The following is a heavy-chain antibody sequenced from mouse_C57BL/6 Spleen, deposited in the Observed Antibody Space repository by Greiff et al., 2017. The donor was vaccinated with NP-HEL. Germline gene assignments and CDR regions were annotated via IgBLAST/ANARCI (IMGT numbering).Heavy chain of an antibody. D-gene: IGHD1-1*01. CDR2: IWSGGST. J-gene: IGHJ4*01. CDR1: GFSLTSYG. V-gene: IGHV2-2*01. CDR3: ARNCGGSRDYYAMDD. Sequence: VKLMESGPGLVQPSQSLSITCTVSGFSLTSYGVHWVRQSPGKGLEWLGVIWSGGSTDYNAAFISRLSISKDNSKSQVFFKMNSQQADDTARYYCARNCGGSRDYYAMDDWGQGTSVTVAA.